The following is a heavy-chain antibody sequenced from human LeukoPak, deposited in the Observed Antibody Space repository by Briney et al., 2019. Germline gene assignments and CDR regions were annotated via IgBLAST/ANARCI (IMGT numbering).Heavy chain of an antibody. V-gene: IGHV3-23*01. CDR3: AKVYGSRGY. CDR2: IGASGGST. Sequence: PGGPLRLSCAASGFTFSTFPMSWVRQAPGKGLEWVSGIGASGGSTYYADSVKGRFTISRDNSKNTLYLQMNSLRAEDTAIYYCAKVYGSRGYWGQGTLVTVSS. D-gene: IGHD3-10*01. CDR1: GFTFSTFP. J-gene: IGHJ4*02.